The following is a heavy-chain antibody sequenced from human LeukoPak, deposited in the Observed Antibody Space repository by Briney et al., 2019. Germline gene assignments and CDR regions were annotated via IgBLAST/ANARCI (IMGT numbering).Heavy chain of an antibody. J-gene: IGHJ6*02. V-gene: IGHV3-21*04. Sequence: PGGSLRLSCAASGFTFSDQSMNWVRQAPGKGLEWVSSISSNSLHIFYADSVKGRFTISRDNSKNTLYLQMNSLRAEDTAVYYCAKLTGIAENYYGMDVWGQGTTVTVSS. CDR2: ISSNSLHI. D-gene: IGHD6-13*01. CDR1: GFTFSDQS. CDR3: AKLTGIAENYYGMDV.